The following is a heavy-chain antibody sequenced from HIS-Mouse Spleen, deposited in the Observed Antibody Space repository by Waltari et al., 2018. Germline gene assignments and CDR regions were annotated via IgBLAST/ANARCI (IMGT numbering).Heavy chain of an antibody. J-gene: IGHJ3*02. CDR1: GGSISSSSYY. CDR2: IYYSGST. Sequence: QLQLQESGPGLVKPSETLSLTCTVSGGSISSSSYYWGWIRQPPGKGVGWIGSIYYSGSTYSNPALKSRVTISVDTSKNQFSLKLSSVTAADTAVYYCARAPTGFLEWFDAFDIWGQGTMVTVSS. D-gene: IGHD3-3*01. V-gene: IGHV4-39*07. CDR3: ARAPTGFLEWFDAFDI.